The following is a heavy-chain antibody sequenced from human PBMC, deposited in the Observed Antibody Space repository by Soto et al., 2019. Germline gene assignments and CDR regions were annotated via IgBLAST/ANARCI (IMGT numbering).Heavy chain of an antibody. CDR2: IYYSGST. J-gene: IGHJ2*01. CDR3: ASGTYVWGSYPNWSFDL. V-gene: IGHV4-39*01. D-gene: IGHD3-16*02. Sequence: QLQLQESGPGLVKPSETLSLTCTVSGGSISSSSYYWGWIRQPPGKGLEWIGSIYYSGSTYYNPSLKSRVTIAVDTSKNQFSLKLSSVTAADAAVYYCASGTYVWGSYPNWSFDLWGRGTLVTVSS. CDR1: GGSISSSSYY.